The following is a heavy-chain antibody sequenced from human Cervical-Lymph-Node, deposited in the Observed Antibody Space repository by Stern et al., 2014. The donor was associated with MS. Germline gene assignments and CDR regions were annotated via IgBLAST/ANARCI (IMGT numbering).Heavy chain of an antibody. CDR3: AKKVPVSKAYCGGDCHPLDY. CDR1: GFTFSSYA. V-gene: IGHV3-23*04. CDR2: IIGSGGGA. Sequence: VQLVESGGGLVQPGGSLRLSCAASGFTFSSYAMSWVRQAPGQGLQWVSAIIGSGGGAYYADSVQGRFTISRANSNNTLSLQMNSLRAEDTAVYYCAKKVPVSKAYCGGDCHPLDYWGQGTLVTVSS. J-gene: IGHJ4*02. D-gene: IGHD2-21*02.